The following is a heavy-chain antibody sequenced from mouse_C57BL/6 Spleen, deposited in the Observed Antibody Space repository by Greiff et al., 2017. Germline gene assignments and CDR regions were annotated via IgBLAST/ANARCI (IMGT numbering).Heavy chain of an antibody. D-gene: IGHD1-1*01. CDR3: AHLPVVGDYYAMDY. CDR1: GYTFTSYW. CDR2: IDPSDSYT. J-gene: IGHJ4*01. V-gene: IGHV1-69*01. Sequence: QVQLKQPGAELVMPGASVKLSCKASGYTFTSYWMHWVKQRPGQGLEWIGEIDPSDSYTNYNQKFKGKSTLTVDKSSSTAYMQLSSLTSEDSAVYYCAHLPVVGDYYAMDYWGQGTSVTVSS.